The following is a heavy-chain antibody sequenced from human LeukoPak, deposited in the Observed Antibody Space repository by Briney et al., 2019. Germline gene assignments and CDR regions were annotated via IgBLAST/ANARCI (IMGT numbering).Heavy chain of an antibody. Sequence: PGGSLRLSCAASGFTFSSYGMHWVRQAPGKGLEWVAVIWNDGSTKFYADSVKGRFTISRDNSKNTLYLQMSSLRAEDTAVYYCARDHLTQDSGTYSGAFLHWGQGTLITVSS. CDR1: GFTFSSYG. CDR3: ARDHLTQDSGTYSGAFLH. CDR2: IWNDGSTK. V-gene: IGHV3-33*01. D-gene: IGHD1-26*01. J-gene: IGHJ1*01.